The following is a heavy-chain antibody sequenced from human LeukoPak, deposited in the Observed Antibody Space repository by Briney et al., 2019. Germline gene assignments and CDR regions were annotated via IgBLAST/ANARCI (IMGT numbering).Heavy chain of an antibody. D-gene: IGHD5-24*01. V-gene: IGHV4-34*01. Sequence: SETLSLTCGVYGGSFSGYYWSWIRQPPGKGLEWIGEINPRESTNYNPSLKSRVTLSADTSKNQFSLTLSSVTAADTAVYYCARRRLGYYFDYWGQGTLVTVSS. CDR3: ARRRLGYYFDY. CDR1: GGSFSGYY. CDR2: INPREST. J-gene: IGHJ4*02.